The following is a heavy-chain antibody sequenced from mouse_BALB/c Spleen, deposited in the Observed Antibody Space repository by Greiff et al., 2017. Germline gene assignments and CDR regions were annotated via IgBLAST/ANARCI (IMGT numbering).Heavy chain of an antibody. V-gene: IGHV14-1*02. CDR2: IDPENGNT. D-gene: IGHD1-1*01. Sequence: EVQLQQSGAELVRPGALVKLSCTASGFNIKDYYMHWVKQRPEQGLEWIGWIDPENGNTIYDPKFQGKASITADTSSNTAYLQLSSLTSEDTAVYYCASPHYYGSSYAFDYGGQGTTLTVSS. CDR3: ASPHYYGSSYAFDY. J-gene: IGHJ2*01. CDR1: GFNIKDYY.